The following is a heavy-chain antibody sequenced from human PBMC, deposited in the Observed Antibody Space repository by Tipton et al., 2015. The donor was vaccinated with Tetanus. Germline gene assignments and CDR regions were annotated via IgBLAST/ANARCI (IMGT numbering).Heavy chain of an antibody. V-gene: IGHV4-39*07. J-gene: IGHJ4*02. CDR3: ARANYDSSKKGPFDS. CDR1: GASISSNTYY. D-gene: IGHD3-3*01. Sequence: TLSLTCTVSGASISSNTYYWGWIRQPPGKGLEWIASVSYSGSTYYNPSLKSRVTMSLDTSKNQFSVRLTSVTAADTAIYYCARANYDSSKKGPFDSWGQGTLVIVSS. CDR2: VSYSGST.